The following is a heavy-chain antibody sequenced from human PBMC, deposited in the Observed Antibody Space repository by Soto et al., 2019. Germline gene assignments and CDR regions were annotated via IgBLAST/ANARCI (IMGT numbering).Heavy chain of an antibody. V-gene: IGHV1-8*01. J-gene: IGHJ6*03. CDR1: GYTFTSYD. D-gene: IGHD1-26*01. CDR3: EGCCIPGGGYRSYYMDC. Sequence: ASVKVSCKASGYTFTSYDINWVRQATGQGLEWMGWMNPNSGNTGYAQKFQGRVTMTRNTSISTAYMELSSLRSEDTAVYYCEGCCIPGGGYRSYYMDCCGKRTSVTLSS. CDR2: MNPNSGNT.